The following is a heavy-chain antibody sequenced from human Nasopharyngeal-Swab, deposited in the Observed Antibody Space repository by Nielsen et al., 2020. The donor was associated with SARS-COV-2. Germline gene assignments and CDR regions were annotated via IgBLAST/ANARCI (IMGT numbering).Heavy chain of an antibody. D-gene: IGHD3-22*01. CDR1: GFTFSSYA. CDR3: AKDSYYDSSGYFLFGYAFDI. V-gene: IGHV3-23*01. J-gene: IGHJ3*02. CDR2: ISGSGGST. Sequence: GESLKISCAASGFTFSSYAMSWVRQAPGKGLEWVSAISGSGGSTYYTDSVKGRFTISRDNSKNTLYLQMNSLRAEGTAVYYCAKDSYYDSSGYFLFGYAFDIWGQGTMVTVSS.